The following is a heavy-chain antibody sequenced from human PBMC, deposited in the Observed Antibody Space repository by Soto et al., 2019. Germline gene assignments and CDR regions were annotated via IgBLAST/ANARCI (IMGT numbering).Heavy chain of an antibody. CDR3: ARPAYGSSGWRFDY. D-gene: IGHD6-19*01. V-gene: IGHV5-10-1*01. J-gene: IGHJ4*02. CDR2: IDPSDSYT. Sequence: VRQMPGKGLEWMGRIDPSDSYTNYSPSFQGHVAISADKSISTAYLQWSSLKASDTAMYCCARPAYGSSGWRFDYWGQGTLVTVSS.